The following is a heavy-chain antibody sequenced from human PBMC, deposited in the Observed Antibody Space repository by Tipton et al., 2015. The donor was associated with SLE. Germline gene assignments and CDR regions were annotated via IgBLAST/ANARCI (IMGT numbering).Heavy chain of an antibody. CDR1: GGSFSGYY. CDR3: ASGSIVVVTAAYYYYGMDV. V-gene: IGHV4-34*01. D-gene: IGHD2-21*02. Sequence: TLSLTCAVYGGSFSGYYWSWIRQPPGKGLEWIGEINHSGSTNYNPSLKSRVTISVDTSKNQFSLKLSSVTAADTALYYCASGSIVVVTAAYYYYGMDVWGQGTTVTVSS. CDR2: INHSGST. J-gene: IGHJ6*02.